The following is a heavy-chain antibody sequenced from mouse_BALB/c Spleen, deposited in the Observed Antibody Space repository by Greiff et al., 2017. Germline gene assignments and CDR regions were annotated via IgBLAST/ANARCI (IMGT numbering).Heavy chain of an antibody. CDR1: GFTFSSYA. Sequence: EVMLVESGGGLVKPGGSLKLSCAASGFTFSSYAMSWVRQSPEKRLEWVAEISSGGSYTYYPDTVTGRFTISRDNAKNTLYLEMSSLRSEDTAMYYCARAYYGKRPMDYWGQGTSVTVSS. CDR2: ISSGGSYT. V-gene: IGHV5-9-4*01. J-gene: IGHJ4*01. CDR3: ARAYYGKRPMDY. D-gene: IGHD2-10*01.